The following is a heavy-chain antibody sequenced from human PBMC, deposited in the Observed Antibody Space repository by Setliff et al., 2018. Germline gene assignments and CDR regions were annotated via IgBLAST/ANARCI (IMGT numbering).Heavy chain of an antibody. D-gene: IGHD6-19*01. CDR1: GFTFSTYR. CDR2: IWDDSVSI. Sequence: GGSLRLSCAASGFTFSTYRMHWVRQAPGKGLEWVAVIWDDSVSIYYADSVRGRFTISRDNSKNTLYLQMNNLRDEDTAVYYCANHNPARWAVYTTPIDSWGQGTLVTVSS. CDR3: ANHNPARWAVYTTPIDS. V-gene: IGHV3-33*08. J-gene: IGHJ4*02.